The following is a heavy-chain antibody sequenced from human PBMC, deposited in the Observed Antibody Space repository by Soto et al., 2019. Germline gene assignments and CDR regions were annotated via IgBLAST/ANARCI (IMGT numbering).Heavy chain of an antibody. CDR1: GFIFSSYW. D-gene: IGHD3-3*01. CDR3: ARSEGRFLEWFHFDY. V-gene: IGHV3-74*01. J-gene: IGHJ4*02. Sequence: EVQLVESGGGLVQPGGSLRLSCAASGFIFSSYWMHWVRQAPGKGLVWVSHINSDGSSTNYADSVKGRFTISRDNAKNTLYLQMNSLRVEDTAAYHCARSEGRFLEWFHFDYWGQGTLVTVSS. CDR2: INSDGSST.